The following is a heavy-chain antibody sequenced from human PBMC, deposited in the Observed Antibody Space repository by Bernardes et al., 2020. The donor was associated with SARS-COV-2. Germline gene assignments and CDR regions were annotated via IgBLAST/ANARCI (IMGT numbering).Heavy chain of an antibody. J-gene: IGHJ4*02. Sequence: SESLSLTCTGFGGSISAYYWSWFRQPPGKGLEWIGYLYYTGSTNYNPSLQSRVTISVDTSKNQFSLKLSSVTAADTAVYYCARGFDYWGQGILVTVSS. V-gene: IGHV4-59*01. CDR3: ARGFDY. CDR2: LYYTGST. CDR1: GGSISAYY.